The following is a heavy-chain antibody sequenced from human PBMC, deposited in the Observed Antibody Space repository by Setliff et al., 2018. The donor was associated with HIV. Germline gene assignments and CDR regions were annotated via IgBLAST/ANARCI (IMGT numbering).Heavy chain of an antibody. Sequence: PSETLSLTCTVSGGSITGYYWSWIRQPPGKGMEWIGYIYYNGASNYNPSLKSRVTISVDTSKNQFSLKLSSVTAADTAIYYCAREDSSSWYSSLSFWGQGTLVTVSS. J-gene: IGHJ1*01. V-gene: IGHV4-59*12. CDR1: GGSITGYY. CDR3: AREDSSSWYSSLSF. D-gene: IGHD6-13*01. CDR2: IYYNGAS.